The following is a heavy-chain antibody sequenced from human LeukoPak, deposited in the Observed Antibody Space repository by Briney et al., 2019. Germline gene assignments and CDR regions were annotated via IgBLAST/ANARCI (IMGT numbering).Heavy chain of an antibody. CDR3: ARDYGGNSDY. V-gene: IGHV3-21*01. CDR1: GFTFRTYS. J-gene: IGHJ4*02. D-gene: IGHD4-23*01. CDR2: ITSSSAYI. Sequence: GGSLRLSRVAPGFTFRTYSMNWVRQAPGKGLEWVSSITSSSAYIYYADSVKGRFTISRDNAKNSLYLQMNSLSVEDTAVYYCARDYGGNSDYWGQGTLVTVSS.